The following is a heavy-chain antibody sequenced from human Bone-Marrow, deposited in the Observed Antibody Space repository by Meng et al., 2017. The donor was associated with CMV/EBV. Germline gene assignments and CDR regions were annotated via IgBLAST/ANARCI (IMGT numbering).Heavy chain of an antibody. CDR2: INHSGST. V-gene: IGHV4-34*01. CDR3: ARSSTSCDFDY. D-gene: IGHD2-2*01. CDR1: GGSFSGYY. J-gene: IGHJ4*02. Sequence: GSLRLSCAVYGGSFSGYYWSWIRQPPGKGLEWIGEINHSGSTNYNPSLKSRVTITVDTSKNQFSLKLSSVTAADTAVYYCARSSTSCDFDYWGQGTRVTVSS.